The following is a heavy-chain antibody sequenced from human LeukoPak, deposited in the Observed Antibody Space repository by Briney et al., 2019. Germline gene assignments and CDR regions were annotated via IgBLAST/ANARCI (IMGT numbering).Heavy chain of an antibody. Sequence: SVTVSCKASGGTFSSYTISWVRQAPGQGLEWMGRIIPILGIANYAQKFQGRVTITADKSTSTAYMELSSLRSEDTAVYYCARDARPTVTPSNYYYYYGMDVWGQGTTVTVSS. CDR1: GGTFSSYT. CDR3: ARDARPTVTPSNYYYYYGMDV. J-gene: IGHJ6*02. D-gene: IGHD4-17*01. CDR2: IIPILGIA. V-gene: IGHV1-69*04.